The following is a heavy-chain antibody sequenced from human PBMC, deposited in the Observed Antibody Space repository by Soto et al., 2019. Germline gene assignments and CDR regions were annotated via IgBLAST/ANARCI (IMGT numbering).Heavy chain of an antibody. CDR2: IYYSGST. D-gene: IGHD4-4*01. J-gene: IGHJ4*02. CDR1: GGSISSSSYY. Sequence: QLQLQESGPGLVKPSETLSLTCTVSGGSISSSSYYWGWIRQPPGKGLEWIGSIYYSGSTYYNPSLKSRVTISVDTSKNQFSLKLSSVTAADTAVYYCARFPLSYYSNYGPFDYWGQGTLVTVSS. V-gene: IGHV4-39*01. CDR3: ARFPLSYYSNYGPFDY.